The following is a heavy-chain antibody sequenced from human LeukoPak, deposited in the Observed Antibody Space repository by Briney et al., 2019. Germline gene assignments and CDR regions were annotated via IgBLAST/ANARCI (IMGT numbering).Heavy chain of an antibody. Sequence: ASVKVSCKASGGTFSSYAISWVRQAPGQGLEWMGGIIPIFGTANYAQKFQGRVTITADKSTSTAYMELSRLRSDDTAVYYCARDRGFDWLLVFHMDVWGKGTTVTISS. V-gene: IGHV1-69*06. D-gene: IGHD3-9*01. J-gene: IGHJ6*03. CDR2: IIPIFGTA. CDR3: ARDRGFDWLLVFHMDV. CDR1: GGTFSSYA.